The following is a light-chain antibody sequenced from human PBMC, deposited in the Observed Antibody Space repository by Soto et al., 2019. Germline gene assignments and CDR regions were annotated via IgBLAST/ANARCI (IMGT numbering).Light chain of an antibody. J-gene: IGKJ3*01. CDR3: QQRSNWPPRFT. Sequence: EIVLTQSPATLSLSPGERATLSCRASQSVSSYLAWYQQKPGQAPRLLIYDASNRATGIPARFSGSGSGTDFTLTISGLEPEDCAVYYCQQRSNWPPRFTFGPGTKVDIK. CDR2: DAS. CDR1: QSVSSY. V-gene: IGKV3-11*01.